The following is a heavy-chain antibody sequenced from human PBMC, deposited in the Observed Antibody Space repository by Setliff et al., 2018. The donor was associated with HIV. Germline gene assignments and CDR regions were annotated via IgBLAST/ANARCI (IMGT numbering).Heavy chain of an antibody. CDR3: AKDLLVGLFDY. D-gene: IGHD1-26*01. J-gene: IGHJ4*02. CDR2: ITWNSDNI. CDR1: GFTFDDYA. V-gene: IGHV3-9*01. Sequence: GGSLRLSCAASGFTFDDYAMHWVRQAPGKGLEWVSFITWNSDNIGYADSVKGRFTISRDNSKNTLYLQMNSLRAEDTAVYYCAKDLLVGLFDYWGQGTLVTVSS.